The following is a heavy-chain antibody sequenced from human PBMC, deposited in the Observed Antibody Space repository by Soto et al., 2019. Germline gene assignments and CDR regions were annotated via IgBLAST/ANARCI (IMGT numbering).Heavy chain of an antibody. Sequence: QVQLVQSGAEVKKPGASVKVSCKASGYTFTSYAMQWVRQAPGQRLEWMGWINSGNGNTKYSQKFQGRVTITRDTSARTAYMELSSLRSEDTAVYYCARDMGYCSSSSCYNPLFDYWGQGTLVTVSS. J-gene: IGHJ4*02. CDR1: GYTFTSYA. V-gene: IGHV1-3*01. CDR3: ARDMGYCSSSSCYNPLFDY. CDR2: INSGNGNT. D-gene: IGHD2-2*02.